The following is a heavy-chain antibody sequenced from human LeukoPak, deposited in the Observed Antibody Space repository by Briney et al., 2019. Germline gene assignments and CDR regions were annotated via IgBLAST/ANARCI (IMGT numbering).Heavy chain of an antibody. J-gene: IGHJ4*02. CDR1: GGSISSSSYY. V-gene: IGHV4-39*01. Sequence: SETLSLTCTVSGGSISSSSYYWGWIRQPPGKGLEWIGSIYYSGSTYYNPSLKSRVTISVDTSKNQFSLKLSSATAADTAVYYCERQLGYCSSTSCYADKVDYWGQGTLVTVSS. D-gene: IGHD2-2*01. CDR3: ERQLGYCSSTSCYADKVDY. CDR2: IYYSGST.